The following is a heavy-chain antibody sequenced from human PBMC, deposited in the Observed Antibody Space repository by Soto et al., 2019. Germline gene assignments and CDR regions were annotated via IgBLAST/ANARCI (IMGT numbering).Heavy chain of an antibody. V-gene: IGHV4-34*01. D-gene: IGHD3-9*01. CDR2: INHSGST. CDR1: GGSFSGYY. J-gene: IGHJ5*02. CDR3: ARVRYFDWLPTNWFDP. Sequence: SETLSLTCAVYGGSFSGYYWSWIRQPPGKGLEWIGEINHSGSTNYNPSLKSRVTISVDTSKNQFSLKLSSVTAADTAVYYCARVRYFDWLPTNWFDPWGQGTLVTVSS.